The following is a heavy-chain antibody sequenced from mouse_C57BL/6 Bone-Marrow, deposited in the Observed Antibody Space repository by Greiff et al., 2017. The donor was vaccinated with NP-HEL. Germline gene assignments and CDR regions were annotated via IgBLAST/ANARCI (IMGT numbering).Heavy chain of an antibody. D-gene: IGHD2-1*01. CDR1: GYTFTSYW. J-gene: IGHJ1*03. CDR2: IYPGSGST. V-gene: IGHV1-55*01. Sequence: VQLQQPGAELVKPGASVKMSCKASGYTFTSYWITWVKQRPGQGLEWIGDIYPGSGSTNYNEKFKSKATLTVDTSSSTAYMQLSSLTSEDSAVYYCARSYGNYFYWYFDVWGTGTTVTVSS. CDR3: ARSYGNYFYWYFDV.